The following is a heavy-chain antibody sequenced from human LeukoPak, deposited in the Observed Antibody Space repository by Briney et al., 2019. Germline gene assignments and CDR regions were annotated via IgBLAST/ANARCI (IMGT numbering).Heavy chain of an antibody. D-gene: IGHD2-2*01. V-gene: IGHV3-30*04. J-gene: IGHJ5*02. CDR3: ARDRRDDPNCSSTSCPFNNWFDP. Sequence: PGRSLRLSCAASGFTFSSYAMHWVRQAPGKGLEWVAVISYDGSNKYYADSVKGRFTISRDNSKNTLYLQMNSLRAEDTAVYYCARDRRDDPNCSSTSCPFNNWFDPWGQETLVTVSS. CDR1: GFTFSSYA. CDR2: ISYDGSNK.